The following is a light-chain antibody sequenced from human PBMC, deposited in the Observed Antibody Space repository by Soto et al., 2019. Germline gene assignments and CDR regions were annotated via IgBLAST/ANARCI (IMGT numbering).Light chain of an antibody. V-gene: IGLV2-11*02. CDR2: DVT. CDR1: SSDVGGYKS. J-gene: IGLJ1*01. Sequence: QSVLNQPRSVSGSPGQSVTISCAGTSSDVGGYKSVSWYQQHPGKAPKLIIYDVTKRPSGVPDRFSGSKSGNTASLTISGLQAEDEADYYCCSSAGSYSPYVFGTGTKLTVL. CDR3: CSSAGSYSPYV.